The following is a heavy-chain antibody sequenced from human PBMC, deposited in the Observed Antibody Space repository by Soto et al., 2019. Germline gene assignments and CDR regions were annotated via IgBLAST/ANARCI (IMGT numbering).Heavy chain of an antibody. Sequence: VQLVQSGAEVRSPGASVKISCKASGYPFTSFFIHWVRQAPGQGLEWVGVINPRGGSANYAQKFQGRLTLTRDTYSTTVYLDLSSLKSEDTALYFCVRAPYSFDIWGQGTLVTVSS. V-gene: IGHV1-46*01. CDR1: GYPFTSFF. CDR3: VRAPYSFDI. CDR2: INPRGGSA. J-gene: IGHJ4*02.